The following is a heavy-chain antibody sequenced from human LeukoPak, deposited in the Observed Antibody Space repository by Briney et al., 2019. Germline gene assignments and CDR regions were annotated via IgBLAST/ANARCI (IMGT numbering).Heavy chain of an antibody. Sequence: SETLSLTCTVSGRSISSGSYYWSWIRQPAGKGLEWIGRIYTSGSTNYNPSLKSRVTISVDTSKNQFSLKLSSVTAADTAVYYCARDRKQLGLDPWGQGTLVTVSS. D-gene: IGHD5-18*01. V-gene: IGHV4-61*02. CDR1: GRSISSGSYY. J-gene: IGHJ5*02. CDR3: ARDRKQLGLDP. CDR2: IYTSGST.